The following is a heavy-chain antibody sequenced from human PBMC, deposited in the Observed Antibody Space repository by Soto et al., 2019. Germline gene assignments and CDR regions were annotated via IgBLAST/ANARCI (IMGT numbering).Heavy chain of an antibody. Sequence: QVQLQESGPGLVKPSQTLSLTCTVSGGSISSGGYYWSWIRQHPGKGLEWIGYIYYSGSTYYTPSLKSRVTISVDTSKNQFSLKLSSVTAADTPVYYCAREIAYYYYMDVWGKGTTVTVSS. CDR1: GGSISSGGYY. CDR3: AREIAYYYYMDV. CDR2: IYYSGST. J-gene: IGHJ6*03. V-gene: IGHV4-31*03.